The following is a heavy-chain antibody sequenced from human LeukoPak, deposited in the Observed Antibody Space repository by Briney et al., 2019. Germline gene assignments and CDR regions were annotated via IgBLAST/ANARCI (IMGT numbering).Heavy chain of an antibody. CDR2: INSDGSST. Sequence: PGGSLRLSCAASGFTFSSYWMHWVRQAPGKGLVWVSRINSDGSSTSYADSVKGRFTISRDNAKNTLYLQMNSLRAEDTAVYYCARVILGSRDFDYWGQETLVTVSS. V-gene: IGHV3-74*01. CDR3: ARVILGSRDFDY. J-gene: IGHJ4*02. D-gene: IGHD3-16*02. CDR1: GFTFSSYW.